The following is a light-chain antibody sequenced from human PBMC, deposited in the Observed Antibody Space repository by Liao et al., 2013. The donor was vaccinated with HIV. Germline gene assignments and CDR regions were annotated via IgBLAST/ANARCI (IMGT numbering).Light chain of an antibody. CDR2: QDK. CDR1: KLGDKY. Sequence: SYVLTQPPSVSVSPGQTASITCSGDKLGDKYTSWYQQKPGQAPVVVIFQDKKRPSGIPERFSGSNSGNTATLIISGTQAMDEADYYCQAWDSNTAVFGTGTKVTV. V-gene: IGLV3-1*01. J-gene: IGLJ1*01. CDR3: QAWDSNTAV.